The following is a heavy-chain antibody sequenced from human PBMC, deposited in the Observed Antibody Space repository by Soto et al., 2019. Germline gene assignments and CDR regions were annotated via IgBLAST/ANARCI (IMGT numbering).Heavy chain of an antibody. CDR2: ISTTSFTI. V-gene: IGHV3-48*02. CDR3: ARDRCYDGTCYSASDS. J-gene: IGHJ5*01. CDR1: GFGFSTYN. D-gene: IGHD2-15*01. Sequence: SLRLSCAASGFGFSTYNMDWVRQAPGKGPEWIAYISTTSFTIYYADSVKGRFTISRDNDRNSLYLEMNSLRDEDTAVYYCARDRCYDGTCYSASDSWGQGTLVTVSS.